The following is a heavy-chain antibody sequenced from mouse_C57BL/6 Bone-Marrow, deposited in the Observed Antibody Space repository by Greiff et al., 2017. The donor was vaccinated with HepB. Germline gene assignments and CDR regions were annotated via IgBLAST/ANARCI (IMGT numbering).Heavy chain of an antibody. CDR1: GFTFSSYA. CDR2: ISSGGDYI. V-gene: IGHV5-9-1*02. D-gene: IGHD2-5*01. J-gene: IGHJ2*01. Sequence: EVKVVDSGEGLVKPGGSLKLSCAASGFTFSSYAMSWVRQTPEKRLEWVAYISSGGDYIYYADTVKGRFTISRDNARNTLYLQMSSLKSEDTAMYYCTRDPYYSNYDYWGQGTTLTVSS. CDR3: TRDPYYSNYDY.